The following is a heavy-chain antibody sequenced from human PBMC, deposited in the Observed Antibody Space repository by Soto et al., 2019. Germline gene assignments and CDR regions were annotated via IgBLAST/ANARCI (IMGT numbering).Heavy chain of an antibody. Sequence: SETLSLTCAVYGGSFSGYYWSWIRQPPGKGLEWIGEINHSGSTNYNPSLKSRVTISVDTSKNQFSLKLSSVTAADTAVYYCARSTYVRWLQLRGGFDYWGQGTLVTVS. V-gene: IGHV4-34*01. CDR3: ARSTYVRWLQLRGGFDY. CDR2: INHSGST. CDR1: GGSFSGYY. D-gene: IGHD5-12*01. J-gene: IGHJ4*02.